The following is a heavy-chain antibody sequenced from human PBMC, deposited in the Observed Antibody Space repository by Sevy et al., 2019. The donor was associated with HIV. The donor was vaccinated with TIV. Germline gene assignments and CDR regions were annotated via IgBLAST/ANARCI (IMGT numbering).Heavy chain of an antibody. V-gene: IGHV4-59*08. Sequence: SETLSLTCTVSGGSITSLYCNWIRQPPGKGLEWIANIYYNGHINYNPSLKSRVTLSLDTSKNQFYLRLSSVTAADTAMYYCAGENAWGRGYSWGQGTLVTVSS. D-gene: IGHD1-26*01. J-gene: IGHJ4*02. CDR1: GGSITSLY. CDR3: AGENAWGRGYS. CDR2: IYYNGHI.